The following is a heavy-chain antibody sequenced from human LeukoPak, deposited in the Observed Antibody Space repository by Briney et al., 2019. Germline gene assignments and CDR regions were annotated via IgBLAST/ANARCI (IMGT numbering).Heavy chain of an antibody. Sequence: PSETLSLTCTVSGGSISSYYWSWIRQPPGKGLEWIGYIYYSGSTNYNPSLKSRVTISVDTSKNQFSLKLSSVTAADTAVYYCARAPYDYVWGSYCLYYFDYWGQGTLVTVSS. CDR1: GGSISSYY. CDR2: IYYSGST. D-gene: IGHD3-16*01. CDR3: ARAPYDYVWGSYCLYYFDY. V-gene: IGHV4-59*01. J-gene: IGHJ4*02.